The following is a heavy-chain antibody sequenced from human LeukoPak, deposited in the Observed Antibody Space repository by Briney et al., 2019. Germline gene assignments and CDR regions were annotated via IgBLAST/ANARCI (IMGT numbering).Heavy chain of an antibody. CDR1: GFTFSSYA. Sequence: RSGGSLRLSCAASGFTFSSYAMHWVRQAPGKGLEWVSGISGSGDSTYYADSVKGRFTISRDNSKNTLYLQMNSLRAEDTAVYYCARFGEYGDYPGYWGQGTLVTVSS. D-gene: IGHD4-17*01. V-gene: IGHV3-23*01. CDR3: ARFGEYGDYPGY. CDR2: ISGSGDST. J-gene: IGHJ4*02.